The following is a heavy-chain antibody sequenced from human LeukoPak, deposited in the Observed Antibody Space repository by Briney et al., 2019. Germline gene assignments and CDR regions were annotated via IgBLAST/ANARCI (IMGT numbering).Heavy chain of an antibody. CDR1: GGSISSYY. J-gene: IGHJ4*02. V-gene: IGHV4-59*01. Sequence: SETLSLTCTVSGGSISSYYWSWIRQPPGKGLEWIGYIYYSGSTNYNPSLKSRVTISVDTSKNQFSLKLSSVTAADTAVHYCAREGGYCSSTSCLDLFDYWGQGTLVTVSS. CDR2: IYYSGST. CDR3: AREGGYCSSTSCLDLFDY. D-gene: IGHD2-2*01.